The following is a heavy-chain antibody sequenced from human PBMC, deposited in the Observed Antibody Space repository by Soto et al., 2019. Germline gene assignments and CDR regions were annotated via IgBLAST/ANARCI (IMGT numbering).Heavy chain of an antibody. D-gene: IGHD3-16*02. CDR3: ARVFVRGNYDYIWGSYRSHDAFDI. J-gene: IGHJ3*02. CDR1: GYTFTSYG. CDR2: ISAYNGNT. Sequence: GASVKVSCKASGYTFTSYGISWVRQAPGQGLEWMGWISAYNGNTNYAQKLQGRVTMTTDTSTSTAYMELRSLRSDDTAVYYCARVFVRGNYDYIWGSYRSHDAFDIWGQGTMVTVSS. V-gene: IGHV1-18*01.